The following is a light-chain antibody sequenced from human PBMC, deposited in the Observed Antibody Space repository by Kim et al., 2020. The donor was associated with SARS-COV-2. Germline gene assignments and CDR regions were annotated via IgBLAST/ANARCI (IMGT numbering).Light chain of an antibody. CDR2: YDS. Sequence: SYELTQPPSVSVAPGKTARITCGGNNIGSKSVHWYQQKPGQAPVLVIYYDSDRPSGIPERFSGSNSGNTATLTISRVEAGDEDDYYCQVWDSGSDHRVFG. V-gene: IGLV3-21*04. J-gene: IGLJ3*02. CDR3: QVWDSGSDHRV. CDR1: NIGSKS.